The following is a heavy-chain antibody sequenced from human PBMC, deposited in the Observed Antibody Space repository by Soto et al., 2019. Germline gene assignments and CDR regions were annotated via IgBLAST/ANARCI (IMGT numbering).Heavy chain of an antibody. CDR3: ARGVESDSRGYYYVGVDY. D-gene: IGHD3-22*01. CDR1: GFTFSDYY. J-gene: IGHJ4*02. CDR2: ISSSGRTI. V-gene: IGHV3-11*01. Sequence: QVQLVESGGGLVKPGGSLRLSCAASGFTFSDYYMSWIRQAPGKGLEWLSYISSSGRTIYYADSVKGRFTISRDNAKNSLYLQMNSLRAEDTAVYYCARGVESDSRGYYYVGVDYWGQGTLVTVSS.